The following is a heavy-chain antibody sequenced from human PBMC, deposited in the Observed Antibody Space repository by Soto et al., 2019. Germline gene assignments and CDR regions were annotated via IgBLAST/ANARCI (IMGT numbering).Heavy chain of an antibody. CDR3: ARVTDY. CDR2: FYYSGSI. J-gene: IGHJ4*02. CDR1: GGSISSYY. Sequence: SETLSLTCTVSGGSISSYYWSWIRQPPGKGLEWIGYFYYSGSIYYNPSLKSRVTISVDRSKNQFSLKLSSVTAADTAVYYCARVTDYWGQGTLVTVS. V-gene: IGHV4-59*12.